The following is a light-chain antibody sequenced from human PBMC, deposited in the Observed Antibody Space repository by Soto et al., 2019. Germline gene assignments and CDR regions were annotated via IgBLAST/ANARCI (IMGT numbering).Light chain of an antibody. CDR3: ISFAVSNSSV. V-gene: IGLV2-8*01. Sequence: QSALTQPPSASGSPGQSVTISCTGTSNDVGGYNYVSWYQQHPGKAPKLMIYEVNKRPSGVPDRFSGSKSGNTASLTVSGLQAEDEADYYCISFAVSNSSVFGTGTKVTVL. J-gene: IGLJ1*01. CDR1: SNDVGGYNY. CDR2: EVN.